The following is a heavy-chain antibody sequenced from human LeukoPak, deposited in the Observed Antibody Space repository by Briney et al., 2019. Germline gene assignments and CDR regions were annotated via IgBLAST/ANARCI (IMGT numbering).Heavy chain of an antibody. CDR1: GGSFSGYY. CDR2: INHSGST. J-gene: IGHJ4*02. V-gene: IGHV4-34*01. D-gene: IGHD3-22*01. CDR3: ARDISYYDSSGYYFDY. Sequence: PSETLSLTCAIYGGSFSGYYWSWIRQPPGKGLEWIGEINHSGSTNYNPSLKSRVTISVDTSKNQFSLKLSSVTAADTAVYYCARDISYYDSSGYYFDYWGQGTLVTVSS.